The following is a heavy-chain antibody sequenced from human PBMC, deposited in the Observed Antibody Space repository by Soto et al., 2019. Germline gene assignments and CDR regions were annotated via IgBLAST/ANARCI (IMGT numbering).Heavy chain of an antibody. J-gene: IGHJ3*02. CDR1: GYTLTIYG. Sequence: QVQLVQSGAEVKKPGASVKVSCKASGYTLTIYGITWVRQAPGQGLEWVGWISAYNRHTDYAQKFQGRVTMTTDTSTSTAYMELRSLRSDDTAVYYCARRGSSYGEDAFDIWGQGTKVTVSS. CDR2: ISAYNRHT. D-gene: IGHD3-10*01. CDR3: ARRGSSYGEDAFDI. V-gene: IGHV1-18*04.